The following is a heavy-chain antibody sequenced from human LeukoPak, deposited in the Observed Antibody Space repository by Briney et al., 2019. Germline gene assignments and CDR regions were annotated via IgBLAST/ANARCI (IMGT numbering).Heavy chain of an antibody. CDR2: IYYSGST. V-gene: IGHV4-31*03. D-gene: IGHD3-22*01. Sequence: SETLSLTCTVSGGSISSGGYYWSWIRQHPGKGLEWIGYIYYSGSTYYNPSLKSRVTISVDTSKNQFSLKLSSVTAGDTAVYYCARVGDSSVAFDIWGQGTMVTVSS. J-gene: IGHJ3*02. CDR3: ARVGDSSVAFDI. CDR1: GGSISSGGYY.